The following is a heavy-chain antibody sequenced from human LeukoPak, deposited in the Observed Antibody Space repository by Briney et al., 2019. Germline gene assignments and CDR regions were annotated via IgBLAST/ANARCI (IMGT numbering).Heavy chain of an antibody. CDR1: GGSISSSSYY. CDR2: IYHSGST. CDR3: ASAPLYYYDSSGYSEGHY. Sequence: SETLSLTCTVSGGSISSSSYYWGWIRQPPGKGLEWIGSIYHSGSTHSNPSLKSRVTISVDTSKNQFSLKLSSVTAADTAVYYCASAPLYYYDSSGYSEGHYWGQGTLVTVSS. D-gene: IGHD3-22*01. V-gene: IGHV4-39*01. J-gene: IGHJ4*02.